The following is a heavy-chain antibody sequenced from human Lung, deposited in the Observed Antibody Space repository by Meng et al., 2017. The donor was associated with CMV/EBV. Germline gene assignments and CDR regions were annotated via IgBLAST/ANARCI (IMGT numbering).Heavy chain of an antibody. V-gene: IGHV3-15*01. CDR2: INSKTDSGTT. Sequence: LVESGGGLVKTGGSLRLSCVASGFTFRNTWMNWVRQVPGKGLVWVCRINSKTDSGTTDYSATVKVRFTIARDDSKYTLDLQRISLKAEDTAVYYCTTGYGTGFWGQGTLVTVSS. D-gene: IGHD3-10*01. J-gene: IGHJ1*01. CDR1: GFTFRNTW. CDR3: TTGYGTGF.